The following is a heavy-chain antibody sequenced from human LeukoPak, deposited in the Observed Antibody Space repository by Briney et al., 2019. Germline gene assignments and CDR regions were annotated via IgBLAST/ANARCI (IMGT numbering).Heavy chain of an antibody. Sequence: GASVKVSCKASGYTFTGYYMHWVRQAPGQGLEWMGWINPNSGGTNYAQKFQGRVTMTRDTSISTAYMELSRLRSDDTAVYYCARDGSKEGTVLLWFGESSDAFDIWGQGTMVTVSS. CDR2: INPNSGGT. V-gene: IGHV1-2*02. CDR1: GYTFTGYY. D-gene: IGHD3-10*01. J-gene: IGHJ3*02. CDR3: ARDGSKEGTVLLWFGESSDAFDI.